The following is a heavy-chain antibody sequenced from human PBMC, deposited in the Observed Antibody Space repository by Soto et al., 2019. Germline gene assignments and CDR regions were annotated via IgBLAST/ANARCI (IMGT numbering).Heavy chain of an antibody. D-gene: IGHD6-13*01. J-gene: IGHJ4*02. V-gene: IGHV3-53*01. CDR1: GFTVSNNY. CDR2: IYSGGST. CDR3: ERDLPGIASSGGGD. Sequence: EVQLVESGGGLIQPGVSLRLSCAASGFTVSNNYMRWVRQAPGKGLEWVSLIYSGGSTHYSDSVKGRFTISRDNSNNTLYLKMNSLRVEDTAVYYCERDLPGIASSGGGDWGQGILVTVSS.